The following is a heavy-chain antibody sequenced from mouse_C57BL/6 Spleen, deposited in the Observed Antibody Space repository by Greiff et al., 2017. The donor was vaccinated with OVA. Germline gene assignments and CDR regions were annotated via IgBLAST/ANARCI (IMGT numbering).Heavy chain of an antibody. CDR3: ERAHNGDVDAWIAY. Sequence: EVMLVESGGGLVQPGGSLTLSCAASGFTFSDYGMAWVRQAPRKGPEWVAFISNLAYSIYYADTVTGRFTISRENAKNTLYLEMSSRRSEDTAMYYCERAHNGDVDAWIAYWGEGGPVTDS. J-gene: IGHJ3*01. CDR1: GFTFSDYG. V-gene: IGHV5-15*01. CDR2: ISNLAYSI. D-gene: IGHD4-1*01.